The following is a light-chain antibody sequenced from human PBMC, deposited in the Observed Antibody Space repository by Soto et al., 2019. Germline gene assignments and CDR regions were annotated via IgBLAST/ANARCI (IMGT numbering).Light chain of an antibody. J-gene: IGKJ5*01. Sequence: EVGLTQSPGTLSLSPGERATLSCRASQSVSSTYLAWYQQKPGQAPRLLIYGASTRATGIPARFSGSGSGTEFTLTISSLQSEDFAVYYCQQYNNWPPITSGQGTRLEI. CDR3: QQYNNWPPIT. CDR1: QSVSSTY. V-gene: IGKV3-15*01. CDR2: GAS.